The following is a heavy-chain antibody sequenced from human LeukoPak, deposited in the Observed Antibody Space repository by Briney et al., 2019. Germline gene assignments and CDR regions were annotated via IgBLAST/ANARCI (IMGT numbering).Heavy chain of an antibody. CDR1: GFAFSNYG. CDR3: AREPVSGSYYFDY. V-gene: IGHV3-30*03. D-gene: IGHD1-26*01. CDR2: ISYDGSNK. Sequence: PGGSLRLSCAASGFAFSNYGMHWVRQAPGKGLEWVAVISYDGSNKYYADSVKGRFTISRDNSKNTLYLQMNSLRAEDTAVYYCAREPVSGSYYFDYWGQGTLVTVSS. J-gene: IGHJ4*02.